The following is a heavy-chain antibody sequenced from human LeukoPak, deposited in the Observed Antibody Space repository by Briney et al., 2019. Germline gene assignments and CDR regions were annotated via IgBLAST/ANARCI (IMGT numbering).Heavy chain of an antibody. CDR1: GFTFSKYG. Sequence: GGSLRLSCAASGFTFSKYGMHWVRQAPGKGLEWVAVIWHGQKKEYYADSVRGRFTISRDNSKNTLDLQMRSLRAEDTAVYYCARADNGSGSYAFDIWGQGTRVTVSS. D-gene: IGHD3-10*01. V-gene: IGHV3-33*08. CDR3: ARADNGSGSYAFDI. J-gene: IGHJ3*02. CDR2: IWHGQKKE.